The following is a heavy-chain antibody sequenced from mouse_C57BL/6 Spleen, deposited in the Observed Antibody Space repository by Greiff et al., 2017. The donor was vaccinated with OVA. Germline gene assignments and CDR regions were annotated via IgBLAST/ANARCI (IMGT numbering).Heavy chain of an antibody. CDR3: ARRENCDYAMDY. V-gene: IGHV2-2*01. CDR1: GFSLTSYG. CDR2: IWSGGST. J-gene: IGHJ4*01. Sequence: QVQLQQSGPGLVQPSQSLSITCTVSGFSLTSYGVHWVRQSPGKGLEWLGVIWSGGSTDYNAAFISRLSISKNTTTSQVFLNMNSRQADATDIYDCARRENCDYAMDYWGQGTSVTVSS.